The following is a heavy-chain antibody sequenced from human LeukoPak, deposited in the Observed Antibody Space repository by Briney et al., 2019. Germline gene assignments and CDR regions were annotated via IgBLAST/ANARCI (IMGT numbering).Heavy chain of an antibody. CDR1: GYTFTDYY. J-gene: IGHJ6*03. V-gene: IGHV1-2*02. CDR2: INPNSGGT. CDR3: ARDPRVGATTYYYYYMDV. Sequence: GASVKVSCKASGYTFTDYYMHWVRQAPGQGLEWMGWINPNSGGTNYAQKFQGRVTMTRDTSISTAYMELSRLRSDDTAVYYCARDPRVGATTYYYYYMDVWGKGTTVTVSS. D-gene: IGHD1-26*01.